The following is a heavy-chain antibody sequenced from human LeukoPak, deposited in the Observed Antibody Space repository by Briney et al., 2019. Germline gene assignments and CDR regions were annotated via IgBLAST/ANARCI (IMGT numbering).Heavy chain of an antibody. J-gene: IGHJ4*02. CDR3: ARQGDYSGYQAFDY. CDR1: GGSISNYY. CDR2: ISYSGSA. V-gene: IGHV4-59*08. D-gene: IGHD5-12*01. Sequence: ETLSLTCTVSGGSISNYYWSWIRQPPGKGLEWIGYISYSGSANYNPSLKSRVTMSVDTSKNQFSLKLSSVTAADTAVYYCARQGDYSGYQAFDYWGQGTLVTVSS.